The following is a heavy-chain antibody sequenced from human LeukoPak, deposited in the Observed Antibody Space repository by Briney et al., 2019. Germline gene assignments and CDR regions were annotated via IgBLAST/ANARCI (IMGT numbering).Heavy chain of an antibody. CDR3: ARGDMVRGLYYMDV. CDR1: GYTFIGYY. V-gene: IGHV1-2*02. J-gene: IGHJ6*03. D-gene: IGHD3-10*01. CDR2: VNPNSGGT. Sequence: ASVNVSCKASGYTFIGYYVHWVRQAPGQGLEWMGWVNPNSGGTDYAQKFQGRITMTRETSISTAYMELNSLRSDDTAVYYCARGDMVRGLYYMDVWGRGTTVTVSS.